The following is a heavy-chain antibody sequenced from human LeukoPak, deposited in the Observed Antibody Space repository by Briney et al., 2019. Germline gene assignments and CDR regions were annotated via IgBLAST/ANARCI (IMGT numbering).Heavy chain of an antibody. J-gene: IGHJ5*02. V-gene: IGHV4-4*07. CDR2: ISGSGVI. CDR1: GGPITTCY. D-gene: IGHD3-10*01. Sequence: SETLSLTCSVSGGPITTCYLSWIRQSAGMGLEWIGRISGSGVITYNPSLKSRVILSLDTSNNHFSLKLISVTAADTAVYYCARDSGTTGEVKFDPWGQGMLVTVSS. CDR3: ARDSGTTGEVKFDP.